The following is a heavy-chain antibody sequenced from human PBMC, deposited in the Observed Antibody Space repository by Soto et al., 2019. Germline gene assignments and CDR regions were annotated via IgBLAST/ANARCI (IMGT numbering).Heavy chain of an antibody. V-gene: IGHV1-69*06. CDR3: ALPQIRYSSSWYYFDY. D-gene: IGHD6-13*01. CDR1: GGTFSSYA. Sequence: QLQLVQSGAEVKKPGSSVKVSCKASGGTFSSYAISWVRQAPGQGLEWMGGIIPIFGTANYAQKFQGRVTITADKSTSTAYMELSSRRSEDTAVYYCALPQIRYSSSWYYFDYWGQGTLVTVSS. J-gene: IGHJ4*02. CDR2: IIPIFGTA.